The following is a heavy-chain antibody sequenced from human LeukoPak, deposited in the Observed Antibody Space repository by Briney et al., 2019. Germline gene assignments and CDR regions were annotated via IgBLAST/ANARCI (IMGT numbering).Heavy chain of an antibody. D-gene: IGHD6-19*01. J-gene: IGHJ5*02. CDR3: ARGLAVAGTEANWFDP. Sequence: SETLSLTCTVTGYSISSGYYWGWIRQPPGKGLEWIGSIYHSGSTYYNPSLKSRVTISVDTSKNQFSLKLSSVTAADTAVYYCARGLAVAGTEANWFDPWGQGTLVTVSS. CDR1: GYSISSGYY. V-gene: IGHV4-38-2*02. CDR2: IYHSGST.